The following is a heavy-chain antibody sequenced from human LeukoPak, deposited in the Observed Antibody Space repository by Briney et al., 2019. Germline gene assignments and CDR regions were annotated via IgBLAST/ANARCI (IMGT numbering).Heavy chain of an antibody. V-gene: IGHV4-59*11. CDR2: VSYTGRT. CDR1: GGSLSGHY. CDR3: ARHLGNWFDL. Sequence: LETLSLTCTVSGGSLSGHYWSWIRQPPGKRLEWIGYVSYTGRTKYNPSLQSRVTISIDTSKSQFSLKLTSVTSADTAVYSCARHLGNWFDLWGQGALVIVSS. J-gene: IGHJ5*02.